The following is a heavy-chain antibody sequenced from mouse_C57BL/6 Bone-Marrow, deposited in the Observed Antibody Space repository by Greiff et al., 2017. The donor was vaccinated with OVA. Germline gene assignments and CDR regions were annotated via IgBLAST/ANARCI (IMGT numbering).Heavy chain of an antibody. V-gene: IGHV5-2*01. Sequence: EVQVVESGGGLVQPGASLKLSCESNEYAFPSYDMSWVRKTQGKRLELVAAINSDGGSTNYPDTMKRRSIISIDNSTKTLYLQLSSLRSEDTALYYCARPSSWFAYWGQGTLVTVSA. CDR1: EYAFPSYD. CDR3: ARPSSWFAY. J-gene: IGHJ3*01. CDR2: INSDGGST.